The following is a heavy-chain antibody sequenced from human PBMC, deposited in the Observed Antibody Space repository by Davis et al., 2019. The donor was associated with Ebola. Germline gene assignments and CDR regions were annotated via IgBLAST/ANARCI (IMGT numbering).Heavy chain of an antibody. CDR1: GFTFGDYS. D-gene: IGHD3-16*01. Sequence: GESLKISCAVSGFTFGDYSMNWLRQAPGKRLEWVSTISSFSDYIYYADSVKGRFTISRDDAKNSLYLQMNRLRAEDSAVYYCAKITFGGVSQPGYFDYWGQGALVTVSS. V-gene: IGHV3-21*06. CDR2: ISSFSDYI. CDR3: AKITFGGVSQPGYFDY. J-gene: IGHJ4*02.